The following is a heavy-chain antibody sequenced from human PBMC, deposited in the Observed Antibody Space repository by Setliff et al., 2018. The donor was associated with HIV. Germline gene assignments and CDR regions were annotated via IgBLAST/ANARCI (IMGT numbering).Heavy chain of an antibody. CDR1: GGSISSGSYY. V-gene: IGHV4-61*09. D-gene: IGHD3-3*01. Sequence: SLTCTVSGGSISSGSYYWSWIRQPAGKGLEWIGHIYTSGSTNYNPSLKSRVTISVDTSKNQFSLKLSSVTAADTAVYYCARSTSESYNFWSGYYEAVAFDYWGQGTLVTVSS. J-gene: IGHJ4*02. CDR3: ARSTSESYNFWSGYYEAVAFDY. CDR2: IYTSGST.